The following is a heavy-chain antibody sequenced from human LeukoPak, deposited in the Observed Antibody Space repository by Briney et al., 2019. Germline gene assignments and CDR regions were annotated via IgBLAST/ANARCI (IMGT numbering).Heavy chain of an antibody. Sequence: GASVKVSCKASGYTFTSYGISWVRQAPGQGLEWMGWISAYNGNTNYAQKLQGRVTTTTDTSTSTAYMELRSLRSDDTAVYYCARVQDTYYYDSSGYYPLDYWGQGTLVTVSS. CDR2: ISAYNGNT. CDR3: ARVQDTYYYDSSGYYPLDY. D-gene: IGHD3-22*01. CDR1: GYTFTSYG. V-gene: IGHV1-18*01. J-gene: IGHJ4*02.